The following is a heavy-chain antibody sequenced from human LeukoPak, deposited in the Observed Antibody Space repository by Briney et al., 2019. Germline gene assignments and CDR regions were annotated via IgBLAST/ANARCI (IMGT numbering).Heavy chain of an antibody. CDR1: GGSFSGYY. CDR2: INHSGIT. CDR3: ARYAFGGTYRAFDY. J-gene: IGHJ4*02. V-gene: IGHV4-34*01. Sequence: SETLSLTCAVYGGSFSGYYWSWIRQPPGKGLEWIGEINHSGITNFNPSLKSRVTISVDTSKNQFSLKLSSLTAADTAVYYCARYAFGGTYRAFDYGGKEPLVTVSS. D-gene: IGHD3-16*02.